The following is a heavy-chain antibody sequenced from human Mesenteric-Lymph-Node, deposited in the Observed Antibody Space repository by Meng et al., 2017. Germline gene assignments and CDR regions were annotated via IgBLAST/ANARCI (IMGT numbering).Heavy chain of an antibody. J-gene: IGHJ3*02. CDR2: ISSSGSTI. D-gene: IGHD6-25*01. V-gene: IGHV3-48*03. CDR3: ARVGLRLGSGSTDAFDI. CDR1: GFTFSSYE. Sequence: GESLKISCAASGFTFSSYEMNWVRQAPGKGLEWVSYISSSGSTIYYADSVKGRFTISRDNAKNSLYLQMNSLRGEDTAVYYCARVGLRLGSGSTDAFDIWGQGTRVTVSS.